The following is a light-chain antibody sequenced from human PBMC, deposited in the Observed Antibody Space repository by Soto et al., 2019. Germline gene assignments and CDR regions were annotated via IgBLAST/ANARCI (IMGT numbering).Light chain of an antibody. J-gene: IGKJ4*01. CDR1: QDITNY. V-gene: IGKV1-33*01. CDR2: DAS. CDR3: QQNDDRPLT. Sequence: DIQMTQSPSSLSASVGDRVTITCQASQDITNYLNWYQQKPGKAPKLLIYDASNLQTEVPSRFSGSGSGTDFTFTISSLQPEDIATYYCQQNDDRPLTFGGGTKVDI.